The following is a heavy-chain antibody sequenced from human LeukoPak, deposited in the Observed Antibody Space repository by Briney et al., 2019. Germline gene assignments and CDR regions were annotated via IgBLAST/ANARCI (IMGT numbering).Heavy chain of an antibody. V-gene: IGHV3-23*01. J-gene: IGHJ4*02. CDR3: AKEDNAAGMSYYFDY. CDR1: GSTFSNYA. CDR2: ISVGGDST. D-gene: IGHD6-13*01. Sequence: GGSLRFSCAASGSTFSNYAMSWVRQAPGKGLEWVSSISVGGDSTYYADSVKGRFTISRDNSRNTLFLQINSLRAGDTAIYYCAKEDNAAGMSYYFDYWGQGTLVTVSS.